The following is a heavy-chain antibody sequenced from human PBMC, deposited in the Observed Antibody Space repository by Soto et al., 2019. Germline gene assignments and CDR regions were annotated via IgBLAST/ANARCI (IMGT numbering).Heavy chain of an antibody. CDR2: MSTSGGTT. CDR1: GFIFANYA. J-gene: IGHJ5*02. V-gene: IGHV3-23*01. CDR3: ARDLGSWYGRFDP. D-gene: IGHD6-13*01. Sequence: EVQLLESGGDLVQPGGSLRLSCAASGFIFANYAMTWVRQAPGKGLEWVSVMSTSGGTTLYADTVKGRFTISRDNPKNTLYLQMNSLRADDTAVYYCARDLGSWYGRFDPWGQGTLVTVAS.